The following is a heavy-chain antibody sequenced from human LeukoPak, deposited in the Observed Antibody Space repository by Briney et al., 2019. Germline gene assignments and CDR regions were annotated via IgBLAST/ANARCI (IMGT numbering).Heavy chain of an antibody. CDR3: ARDRHYGDYVFVY. Sequence: ASVKVSCKAPGYTFTDYYIHWVRQAPGQGLEWMGIINPSGGSTSYAQKFQGRVTMTRDTSTSTVYMELSSLRSEDTAVYYCARDRHYGDYVFVYWGQGTLVTVSS. D-gene: IGHD4-17*01. V-gene: IGHV1-46*01. CDR1: GYTFTDYY. J-gene: IGHJ4*02. CDR2: INPSGGST.